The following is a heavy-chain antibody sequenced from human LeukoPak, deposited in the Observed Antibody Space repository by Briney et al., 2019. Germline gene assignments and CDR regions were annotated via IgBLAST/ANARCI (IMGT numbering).Heavy chain of an antibody. CDR1: GGSFSGYY. Sequence: SETLSLTYAVYGGSFSGYYWSWIRQPPGKGLEWIGEINHSGSTNYNPSLKSRVTISVDTSKNQFSLKLSSVTAADTAVYYCARDGRGYCSSTSCYIDYWGQGTLVTVSS. J-gene: IGHJ4*02. CDR2: INHSGST. CDR3: ARDGRGYCSSTSCYIDY. D-gene: IGHD2-2*01. V-gene: IGHV4-34*01.